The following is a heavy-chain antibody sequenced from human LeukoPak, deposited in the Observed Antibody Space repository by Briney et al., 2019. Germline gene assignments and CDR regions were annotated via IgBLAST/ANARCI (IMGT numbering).Heavy chain of an antibody. D-gene: IGHD2-8*02. Sequence: PGGSLRLSCAASGFTVSNYGMNWVRQAPGEGLEWVSYISSSGTTIYYADSVKGRFTISRDNAKNSLHLKMNSLRDEDMAVYYCGRETGTWWADFWGQGTLVTVSS. CDR2: ISSSGTTI. J-gene: IGHJ4*02. CDR1: GFTVSNYG. CDR3: GRETGTWWADF. V-gene: IGHV3-48*02.